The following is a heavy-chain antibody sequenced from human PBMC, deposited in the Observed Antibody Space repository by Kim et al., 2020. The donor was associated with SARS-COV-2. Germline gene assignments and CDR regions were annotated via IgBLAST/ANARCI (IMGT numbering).Heavy chain of an antibody. CDR3: ARLLNDILTGYLSGMDV. Sequence: LKGRVTISVDTSKNQFSLKLSSVTAADTAVYYCARLLNDILTGYLSGMDVWGQGTTVTVSS. J-gene: IGHJ6*02. D-gene: IGHD3-9*01. V-gene: IGHV4-39*01.